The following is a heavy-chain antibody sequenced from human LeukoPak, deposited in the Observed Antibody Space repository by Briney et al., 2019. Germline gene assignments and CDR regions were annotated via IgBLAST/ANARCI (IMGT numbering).Heavy chain of an antibody. CDR1: GGSISSGTYY. D-gene: IGHD5-24*01. Sequence: PSETLSLTCTVSGGSISSGTYYWSWIRQPAGKGLEWIGRFYTSGSTNYNPSLKSRVTISVDTSKNQFSLKPSSVTAADTAVYYCARGRDGYNFLNRGEYYYFDYWGQGTLVTVSS. CDR3: ARGRDGYNFLNRGEYYYFDY. V-gene: IGHV4-61*02. J-gene: IGHJ4*02. CDR2: FYTSGST.